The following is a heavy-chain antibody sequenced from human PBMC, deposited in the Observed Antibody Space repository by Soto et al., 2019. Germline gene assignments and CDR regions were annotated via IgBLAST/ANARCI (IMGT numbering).Heavy chain of an antibody. J-gene: IGHJ6*02. V-gene: IGHV3-30-3*01. CDR2: ISYDGSNK. CDR1: GFTFSSYA. D-gene: IGHD1-1*01. Sequence: GGSLRLSCAASGFTFSSYAMHWVRQAPGKGLEWVAVISYDGSNKYYADSVKGRFTISRDNSKNTLYLQMNSLRAEDTAVYYCVKSRRDPYYYYYYSMDVWGQGTTVTVSS. CDR3: VKSRRDPYYYYYYSMDV.